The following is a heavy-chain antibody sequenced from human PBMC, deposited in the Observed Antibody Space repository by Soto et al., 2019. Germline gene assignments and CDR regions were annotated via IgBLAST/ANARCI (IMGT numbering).Heavy chain of an antibody. CDR1: GYSFTSYW. CDR3: ARDLGLHNGYYYGMDI. D-gene: IGHD5-12*01. J-gene: IGHJ6*02. V-gene: IGHV5-51*01. CDR2: IFPDDSDT. Sequence: GESLKISCKGSGYSFTSYWIAWVRQMPGKGLECMGIIFPDDSDTRYSPSFQGQVTFSADKSINTAYLQWTSLKASDTAMYYCARDLGLHNGYYYGMDIWGQGTTVTVSS.